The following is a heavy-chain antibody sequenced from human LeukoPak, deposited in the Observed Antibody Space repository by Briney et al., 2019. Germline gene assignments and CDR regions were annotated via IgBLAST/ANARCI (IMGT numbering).Heavy chain of an antibody. Sequence: PGGSLRLSCAASGFTVSSNYMTWVRQAPGKGLEWVSLIYSGGSTNYADSVKGRFTISRDNSKNTLYLQMDSLRAEDTAVYYCARATNGVYWYFDLWGRGTLVTVSS. J-gene: IGHJ2*01. CDR1: GFTVSSNY. D-gene: IGHD2-8*01. V-gene: IGHV3-66*01. CDR2: IYSGGST. CDR3: ARATNGVYWYFDL.